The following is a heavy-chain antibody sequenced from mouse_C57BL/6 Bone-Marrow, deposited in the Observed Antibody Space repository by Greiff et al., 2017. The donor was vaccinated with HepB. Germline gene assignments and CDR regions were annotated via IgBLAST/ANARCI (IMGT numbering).Heavy chain of an antibody. V-gene: IGHV1-81*01. Sequence: QVQLQQSGAELARPGASVQLSCKASGYTFTSYGISWVKQRTGQGLEWIGEIYPRSGNTYYNEKFKGKATLTADKSSSTAYMELRSLTSEDSAVYFCARRGVTKGFAYWGQGTLVTVSA. J-gene: IGHJ3*01. CDR2: IYPRSGNT. D-gene: IGHD2-2*01. CDR3: ARRGVTKGFAY. CDR1: GYTFTSYG.